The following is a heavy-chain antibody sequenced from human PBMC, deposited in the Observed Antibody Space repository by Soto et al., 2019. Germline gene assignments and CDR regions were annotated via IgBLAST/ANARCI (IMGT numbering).Heavy chain of an antibody. Sequence: ASVKVSCKTSGYTLTSYGIIWVRQAPGQGLEWMGWINTYNGNTNYAQNLQGRVTMTTDISTSTAYMELRSLRSDDTALYYCARGSRGNSVLCDYWGLGTLVTVSS. CDR1: GYTLTSYG. V-gene: IGHV1-18*01. J-gene: IGHJ4*02. CDR3: ARGSRGNSVLCDY. D-gene: IGHD4-4*01. CDR2: INTYNGNT.